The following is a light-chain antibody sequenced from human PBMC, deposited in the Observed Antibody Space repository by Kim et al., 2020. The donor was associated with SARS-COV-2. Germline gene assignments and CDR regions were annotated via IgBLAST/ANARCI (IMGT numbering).Light chain of an antibody. CDR3: QQYNGYSRT. Sequence: SASVGDRVTITCRASQSISSWLAWYQQKPGKAPNLLIYKASNLESGVPSRFSGSGSVTEFTLTISSLQPDDFATYYCQQYNGYSRTFGQGTKLEI. V-gene: IGKV1-5*03. J-gene: IGKJ2*01. CDR2: KAS. CDR1: QSISSW.